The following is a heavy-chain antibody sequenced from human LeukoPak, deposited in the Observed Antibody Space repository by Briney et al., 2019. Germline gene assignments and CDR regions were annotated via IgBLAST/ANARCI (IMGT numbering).Heavy chain of an antibody. V-gene: IGHV3-23*01. J-gene: IGHJ3*02. D-gene: IGHD3-16*02. CDR2: ISGSGGST. CDR1: GFTFSSYA. CDR3: AKGETSYYDYVWGSYRPLGGDAFDI. Sequence: PGGSLRLSCAASGFTFSSYAMSWVRQAPGKELEWVSAISGSGGSTYYADSVKGRFTISRDNSKNTLYLQMNSLRAEDTAVYYCAKGETSYYDYVWGSYRPLGGDAFDIWGQGTMVTVSS.